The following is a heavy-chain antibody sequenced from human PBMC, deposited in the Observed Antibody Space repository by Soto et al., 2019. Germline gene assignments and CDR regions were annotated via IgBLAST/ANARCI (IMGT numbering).Heavy chain of an antibody. D-gene: IGHD3-10*01. Sequence: QVTLKESGPVLVKPTETLTLTCTVSGFSLSNARMGVSWIRQPPGKALDWLAHIFSNDEKSYSTSLKSRLTISKDTSKSQVVLTMTNMDPVDTATYYCARASSYGSGSYYKIWGYYYYMDVWGKGTTVTVSS. J-gene: IGHJ6*03. CDR1: GFSLSNARMG. CDR3: ARASSYGSGSYYKIWGYYYYMDV. V-gene: IGHV2-26*01. CDR2: IFSNDEK.